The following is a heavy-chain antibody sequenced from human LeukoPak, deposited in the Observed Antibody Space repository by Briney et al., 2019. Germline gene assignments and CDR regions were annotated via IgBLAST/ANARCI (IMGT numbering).Heavy chain of an antibody. V-gene: IGHV3-21*01. CDR2: ISSSSSYI. CDR3: ARHRRCSGGSCYYYYGMDV. J-gene: IGHJ6*02. CDR1: GFTFSSYS. D-gene: IGHD2-15*01. Sequence: GGSLRLSCAASGFTFSSYSMNWVRQAPGKGLEWVSSISSSSSYIYYADSVKGRFTISRDNAKNSLYLQMNSLRAEDTAVYYCARHRRCSGGSCYYYYGMDVWGQGTTVTVSS.